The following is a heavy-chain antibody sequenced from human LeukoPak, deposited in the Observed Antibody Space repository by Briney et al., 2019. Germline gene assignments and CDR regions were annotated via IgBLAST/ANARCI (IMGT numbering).Heavy chain of an antibody. D-gene: IGHD3-10*01. CDR3: ARGDSGSYYPLDY. V-gene: IGHV3-53*01. CDR2: IYSGGST. J-gene: IGHJ4*02. CDR1: GFTVSSNY. Sequence: PGGSLRLSCAASGFTVSSNYMSWVRQAPGKGLEWVSVIYSGGSTYYADSVKGRFTISRDNSKNTLYLQMNSLRAEDTAVYYCARGDSGSYYPLDYWGQGTLVTVSS.